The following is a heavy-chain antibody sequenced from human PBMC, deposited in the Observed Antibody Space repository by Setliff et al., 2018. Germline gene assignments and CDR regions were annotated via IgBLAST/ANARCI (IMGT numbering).Heavy chain of an antibody. V-gene: IGHV3-9*01. CDR2: INWDSTKR. CDR3: AKGRRPLYHYDNNPRLDYFQH. CDR1: GFDFDDYC. J-gene: IGHJ1*01. D-gene: IGHD3-22*01. Sequence: PGGSLRLSCVVSGFDFDDYCMHWLRQSPGKGLEWVSSINWDSTKRDYADSLKGRFTISRDSAKKSLFLEMNSVTPDDTAFYYCAKGRRPLYHYDNNPRLDYFQHLGQGTLVTVSS.